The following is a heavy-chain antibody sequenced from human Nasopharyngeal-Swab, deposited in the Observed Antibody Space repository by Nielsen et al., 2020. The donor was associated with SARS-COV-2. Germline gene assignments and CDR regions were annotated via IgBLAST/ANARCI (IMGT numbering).Heavy chain of an antibody. D-gene: IGHD2-8*01. CDR3: ARGLSGIVPSPFLGLGPYYSYYYMDV. J-gene: IGHJ6*03. CDR1: GGSFTSYY. Sequence: SETLSLTCVVYGGSFTSYYWGWFRQPPGKGLEWIAEIKPRGSANYNPSLKSRVTISVDTSKNQISLKLSSVTAADTAVYFCARGLSGIVPSPFLGLGPYYSYYYMDVWGKGTTVTVSS. CDR2: IKPRGSA. V-gene: IGHV4-34*01.